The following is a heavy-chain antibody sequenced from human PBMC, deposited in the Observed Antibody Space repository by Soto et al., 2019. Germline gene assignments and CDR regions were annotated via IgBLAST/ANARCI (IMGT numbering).Heavy chain of an antibody. V-gene: IGHV5-10-1*01. CDR3: ARHAGVI. J-gene: IGHJ3*02. CDR2: IDPSDSYT. Sequence: GAEDSSTSFWVSWVRQMPGKGLEWMGRIDPSDSYTNYSPSFQGHVTISADKSISTAYLQWSSLKASDTAMYYCARHAGVIRGNGTMVTVSS. CDR1: EDSSTSFW.